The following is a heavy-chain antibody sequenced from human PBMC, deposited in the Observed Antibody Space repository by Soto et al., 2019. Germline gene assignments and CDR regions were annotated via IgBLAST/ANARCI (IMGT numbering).Heavy chain of an antibody. Sequence: APVKVSCKASGYTFTGYYMHWVRQAPGQGLEWMGWINPNSGGTNYAQKFQGRVTMTRDTSISTAYMELSRLRSDDTAVYYCASAMWELLHWFDPWGQGTLVTVSS. J-gene: IGHJ5*02. CDR1: GYTFTGYY. CDR2: INPNSGGT. V-gene: IGHV1-2*02. CDR3: ASAMWELLHWFDP. D-gene: IGHD1-26*01.